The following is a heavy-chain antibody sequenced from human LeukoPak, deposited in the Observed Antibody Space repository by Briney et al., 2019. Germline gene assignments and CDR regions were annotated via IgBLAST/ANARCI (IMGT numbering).Heavy chain of an antibody. CDR3: AKDLPVYGDYVGYFDY. CDR1: GFTFSSYG. CDR2: IRYDGSNK. J-gene: IGHJ4*02. V-gene: IGHV3-30*02. Sequence: GGSLRLSCAASGFTFSSYGMHWVRQAPGKGLEWVAFIRYDGSNKYYADSVKGRFTISRDNSKNTLYLQMNSLRAEDTAVYYCAKDLPVYGDYVGYFDYWGQGTLVTVSS. D-gene: IGHD4-17*01.